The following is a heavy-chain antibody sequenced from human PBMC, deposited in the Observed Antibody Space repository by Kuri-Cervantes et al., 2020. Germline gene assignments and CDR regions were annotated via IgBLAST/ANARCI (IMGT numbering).Heavy chain of an antibody. CDR3: ARMGQEDGYNLGAFDI. CDR1: GFTFDDYA. V-gene: IGHV3-9*01. Sequence: LSLTCAASGFTFDDYAMHWVRQTPGKGLEWVSGISWNSGRIAYVDSVKGRFTISRDNAKNSLYVQMNSLRAEDTAVYYCARMGQEDGYNLGAFDIWGQGTMVTVSS. CDR2: ISWNSGRI. J-gene: IGHJ3*02. D-gene: IGHD5-24*01.